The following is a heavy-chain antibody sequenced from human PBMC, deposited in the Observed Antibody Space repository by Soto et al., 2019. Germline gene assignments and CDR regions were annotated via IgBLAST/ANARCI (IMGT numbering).Heavy chain of an antibody. CDR3: ARDLGFWSGYSIDY. Sequence: ASVKVSCKASGYTFTGYYMHWVRQAPGQGLEWMGWINPNSGGTNYAQKFQDRVTMTRDTSISTAYMELSRLRSDDTAVYYCARDLGFWSGYSIDYWGQGTLVTVSS. V-gene: IGHV1-2*02. D-gene: IGHD3-3*01. J-gene: IGHJ4*02. CDR1: GYTFTGYY. CDR2: INPNSGGT.